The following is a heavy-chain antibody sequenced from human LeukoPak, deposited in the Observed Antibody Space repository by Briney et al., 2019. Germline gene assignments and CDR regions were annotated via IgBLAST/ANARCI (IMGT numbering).Heavy chain of an antibody. Sequence: SETLSLTCTVSGGSISSSSYYWGWIRQPPGKGLEWIGSIYYSGSTYYNPSLKSRVTISLDTSKNQFSLKLSSVTAADTAIYYCARDVEQQLVYFDHWGQGTLVTVSS. CDR1: GGSISSSSYY. CDR2: IYYSGST. D-gene: IGHD6-13*01. J-gene: IGHJ4*02. V-gene: IGHV4-39*07. CDR3: ARDVEQQLVYFDH.